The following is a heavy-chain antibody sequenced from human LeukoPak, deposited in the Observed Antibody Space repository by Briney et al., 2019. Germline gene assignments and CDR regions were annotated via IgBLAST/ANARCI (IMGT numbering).Heavy chain of an antibody. D-gene: IGHD2-15*01. Sequence: GGSLRLSCAASGFTFSSYGMHWVRQAPGKGLEWVAFIRYDGSNKYYADSVKGRFTISRDNSKNTLYLQMNSLRAEDTAVYYCAKDPSEIGYCSGGSCYNPYHYYYMDVWGKGTTVTVSS. CDR3: AKDPSEIGYCSGGSCYNPYHYYYMDV. J-gene: IGHJ6*03. V-gene: IGHV3-30*02. CDR1: GFTFSSYG. CDR2: IRYDGSNK.